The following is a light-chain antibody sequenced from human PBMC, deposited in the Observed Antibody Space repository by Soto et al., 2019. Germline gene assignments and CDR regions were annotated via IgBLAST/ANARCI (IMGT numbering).Light chain of an antibody. Sequence: QSALTQPPSASRSPGQSVTISCIGTSSDIGGYNYVSWYQQHPGKAPKLIIYEVSKRPSGVPDRFSGSKSGNTASLTVSGLQAEDEADYYWTSYAGSNNLVFAGGAKLTVL. CDR2: EVS. J-gene: IGLJ3*02. V-gene: IGLV2-8*02. CDR3: TSYAGSNNLV. CDR1: SSDIGGYNY.